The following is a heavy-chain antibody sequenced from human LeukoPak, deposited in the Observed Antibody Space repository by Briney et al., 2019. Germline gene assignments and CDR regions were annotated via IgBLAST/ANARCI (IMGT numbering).Heavy chain of an antibody. J-gene: IGHJ4*02. V-gene: IGHV1-2*02. CDR1: RYTLTGYY. Sequence: ASVKVSCKASRYTLTGYYMHWVRQAPGQGLEWMGWINPNSGGTNYAQKFQGRVTMTRDTSISTAYMELSRLRSDDTAVYYCARSGSIAVPLDYWGQGTLVTVSS. D-gene: IGHD6-6*01. CDR3: ARSGSIAVPLDY. CDR2: INPNSGGT.